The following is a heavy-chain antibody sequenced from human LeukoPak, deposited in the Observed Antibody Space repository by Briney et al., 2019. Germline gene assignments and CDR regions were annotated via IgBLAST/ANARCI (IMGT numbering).Heavy chain of an antibody. CDR3: ARDRTGHYLDY. D-gene: IGHD3/OR15-3a*01. CDR1: GFTFSDYN. J-gene: IGHJ4*02. CDR2: IIGSGSTI. V-gene: IGHV3-11*04. Sequence: PGGSLRLSCAASGFTFSDYNLSWIRQAPGKGLEWVSFIIGSGSTIYYADSVKGRFTISRDDAKNSLYLQMHSLRAEDTAIYYCARDRTGHYLDYWGQGTLVTVSS.